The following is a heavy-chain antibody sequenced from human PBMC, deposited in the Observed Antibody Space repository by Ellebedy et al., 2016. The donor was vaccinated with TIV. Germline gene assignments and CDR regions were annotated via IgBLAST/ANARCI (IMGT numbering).Heavy chain of an antibody. CDR3: ARLSLGGPPLVDY. V-gene: IGHV3-74*01. J-gene: IGHJ4*02. CDR2: INSDGRST. D-gene: IGHD3-16*01. Sequence: PGGSLRLSCAASGITFSSYWMHWVRQAPGKGLEWVSRINSDGRSTTYADSVKGRFTISRDNAKNTLYLHMNSLRPEDTALYYCARLSLGGPPLVDYWGQGTLVTVSS. CDR1: GITFSSYW.